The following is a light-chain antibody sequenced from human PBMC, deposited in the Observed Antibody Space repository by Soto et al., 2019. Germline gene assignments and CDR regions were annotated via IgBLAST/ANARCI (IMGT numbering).Light chain of an antibody. J-gene: IGKJ2*01. CDR3: QQYNDWPPST. CDR1: QSITNN. CDR2: GAS. Sequence: EIVMTQSPATLSVSPGERATLSCRASQSITNNLAWYQQKPGQAPRLIIYGASTRTTAIPARFSGSGFGTEFTLTISSLQSEDFAVYYCQQYNDWPPSTLGRGTKVEI. V-gene: IGKV3-15*01.